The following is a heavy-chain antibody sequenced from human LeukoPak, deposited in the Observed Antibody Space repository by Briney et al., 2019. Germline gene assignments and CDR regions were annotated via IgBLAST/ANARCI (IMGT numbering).Heavy chain of an antibody. D-gene: IGHD4-23*01. CDR1: GFTFSNYW. CDR2: IKQDGSER. J-gene: IGHJ4*02. Sequence: PGGTLRLSCAASGFTFSNYWMTWVRQAPGKGLEWVANIKQDGSERNYVDSVKGRFTISRDDAKNSLYLQMNSLRAEDTAVYYCARESGNSVDYWGQGTLVTVSS. CDR3: ARESGNSVDY. V-gene: IGHV3-7*01.